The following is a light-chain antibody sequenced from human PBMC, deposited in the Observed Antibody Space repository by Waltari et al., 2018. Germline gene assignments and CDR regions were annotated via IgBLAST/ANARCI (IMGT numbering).Light chain of an antibody. Sequence: QSALTQPASVSGSPGQSITISCTGTSGDVGTYNYVSWYQPHPSKAPKLMIYDVSNRPSGVSNRFSGSKSGNTASLTISGLQAEDEADYYCNSYTSSSTFVFGTGTKVTVL. CDR3: NSYTSSSTFV. J-gene: IGLJ1*01. CDR1: SGDVGTYNY. CDR2: DVS. V-gene: IGLV2-14*03.